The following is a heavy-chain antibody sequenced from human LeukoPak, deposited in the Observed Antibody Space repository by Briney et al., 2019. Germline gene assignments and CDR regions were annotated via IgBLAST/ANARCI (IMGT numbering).Heavy chain of an antibody. CDR3: AREAYYGSGRSRQPSPV. V-gene: IGHV3-30*15. CDR2: ISKDGSNE. Sequence: GTSLRLSCAASGFTFSSYALYWVRQAPGKGLEWVALISKDGSNEDHADSVKGRFTISRDTSKDTLYLQMSSLRPEDTAVYYCAREAYYGSGRSRQPSPVWGQGTPVTVSS. CDR1: GFTFSSYA. D-gene: IGHD3-10*01. J-gene: IGHJ4*02.